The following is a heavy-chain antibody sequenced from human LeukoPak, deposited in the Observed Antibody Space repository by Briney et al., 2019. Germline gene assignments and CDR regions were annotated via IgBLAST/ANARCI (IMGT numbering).Heavy chain of an antibody. D-gene: IGHD3-22*01. CDR2: INGNGGST. CDR1: GFTFADYG. CDR3: ARGAYYYDSSGYFPEMDV. V-gene: IGHV3-20*04. Sequence: PGGSLRLSCAASGFTFADYGMGWVRHAPGKGLEWVSGINGNGGSTGYADSGKGRFTISRDKAKNSMYLQMNSLRAEDPALYYCARGAYYYDSSGYFPEMDVWGKGTTVTVSS. J-gene: IGHJ6*04.